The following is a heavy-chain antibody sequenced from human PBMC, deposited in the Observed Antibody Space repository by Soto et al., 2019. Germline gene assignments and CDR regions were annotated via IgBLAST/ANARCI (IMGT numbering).Heavy chain of an antibody. D-gene: IGHD3-22*01. CDR2: ITDDSSHI. J-gene: IGHJ5*02. CDR3: ATPYYYNH. V-gene: IGHV3-21*01. CDR1: GFMFSAYT. Sequence: GGSLRLSCAASGFMFSAYTMTWVRQSPGKGLEWLASITDDSSHIDYADSVRGRFTVSRDNARKSVYLQMDSLGAEDAAIYYCATPYYYNHWGPGTLVTVSS.